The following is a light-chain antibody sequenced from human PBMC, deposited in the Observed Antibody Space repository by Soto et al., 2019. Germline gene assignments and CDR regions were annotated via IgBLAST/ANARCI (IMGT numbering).Light chain of an antibody. CDR3: GSDSRSSTKCV. CDR1: NXDDGGDNY. V-gene: IGLV2-14*03. Sequence: QSVLTQPASLSGTPGQSSTICYTASNXDDGGDNYDSCYQQHPDKAPNVMNYAVSNRTSVISTRLSGSNSGDTASLTIYGLQAADYADYYCGSDSRSSTKCVFGTGTK. J-gene: IGLJ1*01. CDR2: AVS.